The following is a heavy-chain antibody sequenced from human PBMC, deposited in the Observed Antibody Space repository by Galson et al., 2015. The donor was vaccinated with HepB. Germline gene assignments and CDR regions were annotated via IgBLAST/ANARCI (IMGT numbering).Heavy chain of an antibody. CDR1: GFTFSSYW. CDR3: ARDGRPPNLAVAGTGYYYGMDV. CDR2: INSDGSST. V-gene: IGHV3-74*01. J-gene: IGHJ6*02. Sequence: SLRLSCAASGFTFSSYWMHWVRQAPGKGLVWVSRINSDGSSTSYADSVKGRFTISRDNAKNTLYLQMNSLRAEDTAVYYCARDGRPPNLAVAGTGYYYGMDVWGQGTTVTVSS. D-gene: IGHD6-19*01.